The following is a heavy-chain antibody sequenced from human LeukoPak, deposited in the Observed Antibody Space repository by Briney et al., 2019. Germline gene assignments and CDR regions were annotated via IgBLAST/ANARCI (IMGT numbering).Heavy chain of an antibody. CDR3: ARFSGNYWGSFDY. J-gene: IGHJ4*02. CDR1: GGSISSNNFY. D-gene: IGHD1-26*01. V-gene: IGHV4-39*07. Sequence: PSETLSLTCTVSGGSISSNNFYWAWIRQPPGQGLEWIGTIYDSVSTYYSPSLKRRVTISVDTSKIQFSLKLSSVTAADTAVYFCARFSGNYWGSFDYWGQGILVTVSS. CDR2: IYDSVST.